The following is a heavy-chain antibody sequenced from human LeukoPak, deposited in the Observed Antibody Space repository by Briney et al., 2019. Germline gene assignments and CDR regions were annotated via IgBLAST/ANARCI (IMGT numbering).Heavy chain of an antibody. J-gene: IGHJ4*02. CDR2: IYYSGST. CDR1: GGSISSYY. CDR3: AKYFGMGTTVT. Sequence: PSETLSLTCTVSGGSISSYYWSWIRQPPGKGLEWIGYIYYSGSTNYNPSLKSRVTISVDTSKNQFSLKLSSVTAADTAVYYCAKYFGMGTTVTWGQGTLVTVSS. D-gene: IGHD4-17*01. V-gene: IGHV4-59*01.